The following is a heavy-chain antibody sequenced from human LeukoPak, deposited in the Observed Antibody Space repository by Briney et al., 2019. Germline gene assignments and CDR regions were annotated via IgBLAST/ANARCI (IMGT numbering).Heavy chain of an antibody. CDR2: ISGSGGST. J-gene: IGHJ5*02. CDR3: AIQRGWFPSGFDP. D-gene: IGHD6-19*01. Sequence: GGSLRLSCAASGFTFSSYAMSWVRQAPGEGLGWVSAISGSGGSTYYADSVKGRFTISRDNSKNTLYLQMNSLRAEDTAVYYCAIQRGWFPSGFDPWGQGTLVTVSS. CDR1: GFTFSSYA. V-gene: IGHV3-23*01.